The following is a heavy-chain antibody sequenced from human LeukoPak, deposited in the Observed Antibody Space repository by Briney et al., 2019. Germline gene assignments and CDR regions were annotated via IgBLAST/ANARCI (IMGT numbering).Heavy chain of an antibody. Sequence: GGSLRLFCAASGFTVSDHYMDWVRQAPGKGLEWVGRTRNKANSYTTEYAASVKGRFIISRDDSKNSLYLQMDSLKTEDTAVYYCARVTTVVTRGDDYWGQGTLVTVSS. J-gene: IGHJ4*02. CDR3: ARVTTVVTRGDDY. CDR2: TRNKANSYTT. V-gene: IGHV3-72*01. D-gene: IGHD4-23*01. CDR1: GFTVSDHY.